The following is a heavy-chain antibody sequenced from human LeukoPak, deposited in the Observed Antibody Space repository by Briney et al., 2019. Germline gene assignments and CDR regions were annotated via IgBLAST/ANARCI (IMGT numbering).Heavy chain of an antibody. CDR3: ARVGSGYYYGSGSSNWFDP. V-gene: IGHV3-23*01. CDR1: GITFSNSA. CDR2: ITKSGDQT. D-gene: IGHD3-10*01. J-gene: IGHJ5*02. Sequence: GGSLRLSCVPSGITFSNSALSWVRQAPGKGLEWVSTITKSGDQTHYADSVRGLFTISRDIFKNTLYLQMNSLRAEDAALYHCARVGSGYYYGSGSSNWFDPWGQGTLVTVSS.